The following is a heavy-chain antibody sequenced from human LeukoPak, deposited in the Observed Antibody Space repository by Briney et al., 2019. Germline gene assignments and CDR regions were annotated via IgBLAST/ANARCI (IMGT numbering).Heavy chain of an antibody. Sequence: PSETLSLTCTVSGGSISSYYWSWIRQPPGKGLEWIGYIYYSGSTNYNPSLKSRVTISVDTSKNQFSLKLSSVTAADTAVYYCAGVSPHGGWGGAYYFDYWGQGTLVTVSS. CDR3: AGVSPHGGWGGAYYFDY. CDR2: IYYSGST. J-gene: IGHJ4*02. V-gene: IGHV4-59*01. D-gene: IGHD6-19*01. CDR1: GGSISSYY.